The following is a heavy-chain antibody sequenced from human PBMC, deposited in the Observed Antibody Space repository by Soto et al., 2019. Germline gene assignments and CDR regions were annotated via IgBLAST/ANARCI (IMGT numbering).Heavy chain of an antibody. CDR3: ARYIGVTCFHDY. V-gene: IGHV4-30-4*01. D-gene: IGHD2-15*01. J-gene: IGHJ4*02. CDR2: IYYSGST. CDR1: GGSISSGDYY. Sequence: QVQLQESGPGLVKPSQTLSLTCTVSGGSISSGDYYWSWIRQPPAKGLEWIGYIYYSGSTYYNPSLKSRVSMSVDTSTNQFSLTLSSVTAADTAVYYCARYIGVTCFHDYWGQGTLVTVSS.